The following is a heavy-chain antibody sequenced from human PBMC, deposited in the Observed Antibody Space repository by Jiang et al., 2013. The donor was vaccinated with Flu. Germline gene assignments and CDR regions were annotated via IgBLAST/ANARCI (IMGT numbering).Heavy chain of an antibody. V-gene: IGHV5-51*01. J-gene: IGHJ4*02. D-gene: IGHD3-22*01. CDR1: GYSFTSYW. CDR3: ARGAADMIVVVPSPDY. CDR2: IYPGDSDT. Sequence: GAEVKKPGESLKISCKGSGYSFTSYWIGWVRQMPGKGLEWMGIIYPGDSDTRYSPSFQGQVTISADKSISTAYLQWSSLKASDTAMYYCARGAADMIVVVPSPDYWGQGTLVTVSS.